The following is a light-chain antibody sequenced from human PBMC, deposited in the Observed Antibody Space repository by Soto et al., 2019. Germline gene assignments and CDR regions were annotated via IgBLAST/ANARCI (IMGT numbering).Light chain of an antibody. J-gene: IGKJ1*01. Sequence: EIVLTQSPGTLSLSPGERATLSCRASQSVSSSFLAWYQQKPGQAPRLLIYGASSRATGIPDMFSGSGSGTDFTITISRLEPEDFAVYYCQQYGSSPWTFGQGTKVEIK. CDR1: QSVSSSF. CDR2: GAS. CDR3: QQYGSSPWT. V-gene: IGKV3-20*01.